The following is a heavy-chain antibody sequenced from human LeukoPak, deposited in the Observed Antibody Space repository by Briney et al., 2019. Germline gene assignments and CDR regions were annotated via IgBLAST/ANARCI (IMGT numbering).Heavy chain of an antibody. V-gene: IGHV1-2*04. CDR1: GYTFTGYY. D-gene: IGHD2-2*01. J-gene: IGHJ4*02. CDR2: INPNSGGT. CDR3: ARANALYCSSTTCLFDY. Sequence: ASVKVSCKASGYTFTGYYMHWVRQAPGQGLEWXXWINPNSGGTYSAQKFQGWVTMTRDTSISTAYMELSGLTSDDTAVYYCARANALYCSSTTCLFDYWGQGTLVTVSS.